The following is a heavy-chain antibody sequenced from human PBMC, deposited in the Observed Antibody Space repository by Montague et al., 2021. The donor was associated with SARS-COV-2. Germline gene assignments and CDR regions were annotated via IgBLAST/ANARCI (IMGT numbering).Heavy chain of an antibody. CDR1: GASVSTGHYY. V-gene: IGHV4-61*02. CDR3: AGVLGAALYFGEVGYYGMGV. Sequence: TLSLTCTVSGASVSTGHYYWSWIRQPAGKGPEWIGRVYPSGNTNYNPSLKSRVSISVDTSQNPISLKLSSVTAADTAVYYCAGVLGAALYFGEVGYYGMGVWGQGTTVTVSS. J-gene: IGHJ6*02. CDR2: VYPSGNT. D-gene: IGHD6-6*01.